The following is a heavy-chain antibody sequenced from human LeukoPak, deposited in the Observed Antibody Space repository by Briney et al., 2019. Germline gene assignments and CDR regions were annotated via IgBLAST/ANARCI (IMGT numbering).Heavy chain of an antibody. V-gene: IGHV4-4*02. CDR2: IYHSGST. Sequence: SETLSLTCAVSGGSISSSNWWSWVRQPPGKGLEWIGEIYHSGSTNYNPSLKSRVTISVDKSKNQFSLKLSSVTAADTAVYYCARGSQQLVEEHAFDIWGQGTMVTVSS. J-gene: IGHJ3*02. D-gene: IGHD6-13*01. CDR3: ARGSQQLVEEHAFDI. CDR1: GGSISSSNW.